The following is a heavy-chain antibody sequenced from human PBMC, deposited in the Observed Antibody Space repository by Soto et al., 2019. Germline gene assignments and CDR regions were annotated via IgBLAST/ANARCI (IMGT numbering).Heavy chain of an antibody. Sequence: EVQLVESGGGLVQPGGSLRLSCAASGFTFSSYWMHWVRQAPGKGLVWVSRINSDGSSTTNADSVKGRFTISRDNAKNTGDLQMNSLRAEDTAVYYCARGEVGYCSSSSCSGPLSDYWGQGTLVTVSS. V-gene: IGHV3-74*01. CDR1: GFTFSSYW. CDR3: ARGEVGYCSSSSCSGPLSDY. CDR2: INSDGSST. J-gene: IGHJ4*02. D-gene: IGHD2-2*01.